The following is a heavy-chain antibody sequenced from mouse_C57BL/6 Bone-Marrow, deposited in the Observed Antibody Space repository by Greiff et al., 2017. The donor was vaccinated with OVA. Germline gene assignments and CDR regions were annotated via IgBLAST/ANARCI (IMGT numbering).Heavy chain of an antibody. V-gene: IGHV5-17*01. CDR3: ARPYYYGSSYGFAY. J-gene: IGHJ3*01. CDR1: GFTFSDYG. CDR2: ISSGSSTI. D-gene: IGHD1-1*01. Sequence: EVMLVESGGGLVKPGGSLKLSCAASGFTFSDYGMHWVRQAPEKGLEWVAYISSGSSTIYYADTVKGRFTISRDNAKHTLFLQMTSLRSEDTAMYYCARPYYYGSSYGFAYWGQGTLVTVSA.